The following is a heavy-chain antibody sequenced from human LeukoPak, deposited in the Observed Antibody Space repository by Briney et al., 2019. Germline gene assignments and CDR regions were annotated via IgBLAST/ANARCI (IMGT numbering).Heavy chain of an antibody. CDR3: ARELKGDYCSSTSCYTGNWFDP. CDR1: GYTFSSYG. V-gene: IGHV1-18*01. D-gene: IGHD2-2*02. CDR2: ISAYNGNA. J-gene: IGHJ5*02. Sequence: ASVKVSCKASGYTFSSYGISWVRQAPGQGPEWMGWISAYNGNANYAQKLQGRVTMTTDTSTSTAYMELRSLRSDDTAVYYCARELKGDYCSSTSCYTGNWFDPWGQGTLVTVSS.